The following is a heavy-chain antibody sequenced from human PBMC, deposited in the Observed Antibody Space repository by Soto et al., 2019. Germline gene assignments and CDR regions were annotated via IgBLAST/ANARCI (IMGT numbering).Heavy chain of an antibody. D-gene: IGHD3-10*01. Sequence: EVQLVESGGGLIQPGGSLRLSCAVSGFTVSNNYMSWVRQAPGKGLEGVSVIYSGGYTAYGDSVKGRFTISRDNSKNTLYLTTKNPGAAAPAVFYCATEPGGGGYWGQGTLVTVSS. CDR1: GFTVSNNY. CDR2: IYSGGYT. J-gene: IGHJ4*02. V-gene: IGHV3-53*01. CDR3: ATEPGGGGY.